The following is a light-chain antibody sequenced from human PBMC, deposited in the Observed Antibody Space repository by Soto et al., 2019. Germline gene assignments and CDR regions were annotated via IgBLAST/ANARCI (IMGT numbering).Light chain of an antibody. CDR3: QQYNNWPT. J-gene: IGKJ1*01. V-gene: IGKV3-15*01. CDR2: GAS. Sequence: EIGMPQSQATLPVSPGERATSSCRPSQRFNSNLAWYQQKPGQAPRLLIYGASTRATGVPARFSGSGSGTEFILTVSSLQSEDFAVYFCQQYNNWPTFGQGTKVEIK. CDR1: QRFNSN.